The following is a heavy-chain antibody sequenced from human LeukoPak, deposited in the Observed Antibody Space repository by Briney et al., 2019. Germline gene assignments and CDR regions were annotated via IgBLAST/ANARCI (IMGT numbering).Heavy chain of an antibody. CDR1: RYTFTGYY. CDR2: INPNSGGT. Sequence: ASVKVSCKASRYTFTGYYMHWVRQAPGQGLEWMGWINPNSGGTNYAQKFQGRVTMTRDTSISTAYMELSRLRSDDTAVYYCARVRVPAAIYYYMDVWGKGTTVTVSS. D-gene: IGHD2-2*02. CDR3: ARVRVPAAIYYYMDV. J-gene: IGHJ6*03. V-gene: IGHV1-2*02.